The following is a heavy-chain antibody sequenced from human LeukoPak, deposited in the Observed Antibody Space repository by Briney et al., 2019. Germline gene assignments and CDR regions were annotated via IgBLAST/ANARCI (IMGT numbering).Heavy chain of an antibody. Sequence: GSLRLSCAASGFTFSSYWMSWVRQAPGKGLEWVSAISGGGGGTYYADSVKGRFTISRDTSKNTLYLQMNSLRAEDTAVYYCAKDFWSGYYSWYFDYWGQGTLVTVSS. CDR3: AKDFWSGYYSWYFDY. D-gene: IGHD3-3*01. CDR2: ISGGGGGT. CDR1: GFTFSSYW. V-gene: IGHV3-23*01. J-gene: IGHJ4*02.